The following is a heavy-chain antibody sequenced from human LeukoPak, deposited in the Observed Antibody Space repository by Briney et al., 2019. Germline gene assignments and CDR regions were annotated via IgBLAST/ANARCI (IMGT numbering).Heavy chain of an antibody. J-gene: IGHJ6*04. V-gene: IGHV3-15*01. Sequence: GGSLRLSCAASGFTFSNAWMSWVRQAPGKGLEWVGRIKSKTDGGITDYAAPVKGRFTISRDDSKNTLYLQMNSLKTEDTAVYYCTTDTVTHYGDETYYYGMDVWGKGTTVTVSS. CDR3: TTDTVTHYGDETYYYGMDV. D-gene: IGHD4-17*01. CDR2: IKSKTDGGIT. CDR1: GFTFSNAW.